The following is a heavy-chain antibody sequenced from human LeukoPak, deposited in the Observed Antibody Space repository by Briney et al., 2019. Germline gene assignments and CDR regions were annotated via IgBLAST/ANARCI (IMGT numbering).Heavy chain of an antibody. CDR3: ASPRTRYYDFWSGYVH. V-gene: IGHV4-34*01. J-gene: IGHJ4*02. CDR1: GGSFSGYY. Sequence: SETLSLTCAVYGGSFSGYYWSWIRHPPGKGLEWIGEIHPGVSTDDNPSLTSRVTISVDPSKNQFSLKLCSVTAAETAVYYCASPRTRYYDFWSGYVHWGQGNLVTVSS. D-gene: IGHD3-3*01. CDR2: IHPGVST.